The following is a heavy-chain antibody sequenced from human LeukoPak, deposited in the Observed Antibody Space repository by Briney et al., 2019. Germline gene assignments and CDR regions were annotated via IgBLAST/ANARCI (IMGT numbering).Heavy chain of an antibody. V-gene: IGHV3-48*04. J-gene: IGHJ6*02. Sequence: GGSLRLSCAASGFTFSNYNMNWVRQAPGKGLEWVSYISSSGSMTYYADSVMGRFTISRDNAKNSLYLQRSNLRAEDTAVYFCARGGGLDVWGQGATVTVSS. CDR2: ISSSGSMT. CDR3: ARGGGLDV. CDR1: GFTFSNYN. D-gene: IGHD3-16*01.